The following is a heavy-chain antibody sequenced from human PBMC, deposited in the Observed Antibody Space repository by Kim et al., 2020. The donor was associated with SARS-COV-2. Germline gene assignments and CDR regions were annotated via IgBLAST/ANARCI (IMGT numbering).Heavy chain of an antibody. CDR3: ARPPTVTTNSPWFDP. D-gene: IGHD4-17*01. J-gene: IGHJ5*02. V-gene: IGHV3-7*01. CDR1: GFTFSSYW. Sequence: GGSLRLSCAASGFTFSSYWMSWVRQAPGKGLEWVANIKQDGSEKYYVDSVKGRFTISRDNAKNSLYLQMNSLRAEDTAVYYCARPPTVTTNSPWFDPWGQGTLVTVSS. CDR2: IKQDGSEK.